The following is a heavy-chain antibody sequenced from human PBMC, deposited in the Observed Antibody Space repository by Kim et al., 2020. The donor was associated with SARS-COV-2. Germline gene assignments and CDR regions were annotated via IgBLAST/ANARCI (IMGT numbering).Heavy chain of an antibody. J-gene: IGHJ5*02. CDR3: ARQDGPGDSSSWYGGWFDP. D-gene: IGHD6-13*01. V-gene: IGHV3-7*01. Sequence: GGSLRLSCAASGFTFSSYWMSWVRQAPGKGLEWVANIKQDGSEKYYVDSVKGRFTISRDNAKNSLYLQMNSLRAEDTAVYYCARQDGPGDSSSWYGGWFDPWGQGTLVTVSS. CDR1: GFTFSSYW. CDR2: IKQDGSEK.